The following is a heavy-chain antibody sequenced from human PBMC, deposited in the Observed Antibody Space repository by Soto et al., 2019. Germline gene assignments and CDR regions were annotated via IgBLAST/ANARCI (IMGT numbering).Heavy chain of an antibody. D-gene: IGHD4-17*01. CDR1: GFTFSSYD. CDR2: ISGSGAGT. J-gene: IGHJ6*02. CDR3: VRHAKLTTVTANVGYYYGLDV. Sequence: EVQLLESGGGLVQPGGSLRLSCTASGFTFSSYDMSWVRQAPGKGLEWVSVISGSGAGTYYADSVRGRFTISRDNSKNTLYLQMNSLRPEDTAVYYCVRHAKLTTVTANVGYYYGLDVWGQGTTVTVSS. V-gene: IGHV3-23*01.